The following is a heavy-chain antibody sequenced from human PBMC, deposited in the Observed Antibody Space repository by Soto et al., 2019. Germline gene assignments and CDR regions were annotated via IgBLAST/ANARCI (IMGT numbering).Heavy chain of an antibody. J-gene: IGHJ6*03. CDR1: GFTFDDYA. Sequence: EVQLVESGGGLVQPGRSLRLSCAASGFTFDDYAMHWVRQAPGKGLEWVSGISCNSGSIGYADSVKGRFTISRDNAKNPLYLQMNRLRAEDTALYYCAKDSSSGRNVLDYYMDVWGKGTTVTVSS. D-gene: IGHD3-10*01. CDR3: AKDSSSGRNVLDYYMDV. CDR2: ISCNSGSI. V-gene: IGHV3-9*01.